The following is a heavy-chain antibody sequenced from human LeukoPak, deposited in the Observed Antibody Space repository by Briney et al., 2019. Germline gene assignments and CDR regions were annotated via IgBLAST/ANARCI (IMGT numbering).Heavy chain of an antibody. J-gene: IGHJ4*02. CDR1: GLTLSSYS. CDR2: ISSSSGYV. V-gene: IGHV3-21*01. D-gene: IGHD2-15*01. Sequence: GGSLRLSCAASGLTLSSYSMNWVRQAPGKGLEWVSSISSSSGYVFYADSMKGRFTVSRDNSKNSLYLQMNTLRAEDTAVYYCARFPEGSWSIDFWGQGTLVSVSS. CDR3: ARFPEGSWSIDF.